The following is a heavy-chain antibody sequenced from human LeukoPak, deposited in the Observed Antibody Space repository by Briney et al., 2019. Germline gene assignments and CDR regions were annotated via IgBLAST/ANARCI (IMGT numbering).Heavy chain of an antibody. Sequence: ASETLSLTCTVSGGSISSYYWSWIRQPPGKGLEWLWYIHYSGSTYYNPSLKSRVTISVDTSKNQFSLKVTSVTAADTAVYYCARDRRAGQSGYWFDPWGQGTLVTVSS. CDR3: ARDRRAGQSGYWFDP. D-gene: IGHD3-22*01. J-gene: IGHJ5*02. CDR2: IHYSGST. CDR1: GGSISSYY. V-gene: IGHV4-59*01.